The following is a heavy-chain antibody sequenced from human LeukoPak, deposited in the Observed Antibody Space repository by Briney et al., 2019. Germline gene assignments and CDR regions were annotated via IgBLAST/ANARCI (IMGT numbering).Heavy chain of an antibody. V-gene: IGHV3-30*04. D-gene: IGHD3-22*01. CDR2: ISYDGSNK. J-gene: IGHJ4*02. CDR3: ARETGYYDSSGLDY. CDR1: GFTFSNYA. Sequence: PGGSLRLSCAASGFTFSNYAMHWVRQAPGKGLEWVAVISYDGSNKYYADSVKGRFTISRDNSKNTLYLQMNSLRAEDTAVYYCARETGYYDSSGLDYWGQGTLVTVSS.